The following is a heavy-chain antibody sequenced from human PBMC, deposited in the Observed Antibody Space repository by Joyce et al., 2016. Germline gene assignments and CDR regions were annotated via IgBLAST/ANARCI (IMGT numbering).Heavy chain of an antibody. D-gene: IGHD1-26*01. Sequence: QVQLWESGPGLVKPSETLSLTCPVSGDFVCSGSYFWSWIRQPPRKTLEWLGYISYTGITNFNPSFKSRLTISLDTSKSQFSLKRGSVTAADTAVYFCARWHSYPSGVFDFWGPGSLVSVSS. J-gene: IGHJ4*02. V-gene: IGHV4-61*01. CDR2: ISYTGIT. CDR1: GDFVCSGSYF. CDR3: ARWHSYPSGVFDF.